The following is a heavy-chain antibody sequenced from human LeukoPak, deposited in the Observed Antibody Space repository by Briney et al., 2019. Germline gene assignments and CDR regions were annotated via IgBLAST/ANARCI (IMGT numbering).Heavy chain of an antibody. CDR3: ARAVVTSLFDP. D-gene: IGHD4-23*01. CDR2: IYHSGST. Sequence: SETLSLTCTVSAYSICSGYYWGWIRQPPGKGLEWMGSIYHSGSTYYNPSLKSRVTISVDTSKDQFSLKLSSVTAADTAVYYCARAVVTSLFDPWGQGTLVTVSS. CDR1: AYSICSGYY. J-gene: IGHJ5*02. V-gene: IGHV4-38-2*02.